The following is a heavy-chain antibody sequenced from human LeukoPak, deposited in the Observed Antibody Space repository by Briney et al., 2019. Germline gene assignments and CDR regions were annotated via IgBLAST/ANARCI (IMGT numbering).Heavy chain of an antibody. Sequence: SETLSLTCAVSGYSISSGYYWGWIRQPPGKGLEWIGSIYHSGSTYYKPSLKSRVTISVDTSKNQFSLKLSSVTAADTAVYYCARSPGVVVRLDWFDPWGQGTPVTVSS. V-gene: IGHV4-38-2*01. CDR3: ARSPGVVVRLDWFDP. CDR2: IYHSGST. J-gene: IGHJ5*02. CDR1: GYSISSGYY. D-gene: IGHD2-2*01.